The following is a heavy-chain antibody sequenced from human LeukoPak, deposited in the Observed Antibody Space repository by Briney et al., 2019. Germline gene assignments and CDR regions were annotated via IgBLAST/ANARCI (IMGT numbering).Heavy chain of an antibody. CDR3: ARARADDSYGSGSYYVPAYYYYYYMDV. CDR2: IIPIFGTA. J-gene: IGHJ6*03. V-gene: IGHV1-69*13. D-gene: IGHD3-10*01. CDR1: GGTFISYA. Sequence: GASVKVSCKASGGTFISYAISWVRQAPGQGLEWMGGIIPIFGTANYAQKFQGRVTITADESTSTAYMELSSLRSEDTAVYYCARARADDSYGSGSYYVPAYYYYYYMDVWGKGTTVTISS.